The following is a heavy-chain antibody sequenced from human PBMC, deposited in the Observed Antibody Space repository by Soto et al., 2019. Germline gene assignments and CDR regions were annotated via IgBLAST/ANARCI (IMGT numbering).Heavy chain of an antibody. CDR2: ISYDGSNK. J-gene: IGHJ6*02. D-gene: IGHD6-6*01. V-gene: IGHV3-30*18. CDR1: GFTFSSYG. CDR3: AKDYGRQLVGGGFDYYYGMDV. Sequence: QVQLVESGGGVVQPGRSLRLSCAASGFTFSSYGMHWVRQAPGKGLEWVAVISYDGSNKYYADSVKGRFTISRDNSKNTLYLQMNSLRAEDTAVYYFAKDYGRQLVGGGFDYYYGMDVWGQGTTVTVSS.